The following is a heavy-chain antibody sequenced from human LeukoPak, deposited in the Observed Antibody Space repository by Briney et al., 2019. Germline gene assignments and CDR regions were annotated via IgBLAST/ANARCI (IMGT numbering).Heavy chain of an antibody. D-gene: IGHD2-2*01. V-gene: IGHV3-9*03. J-gene: IGHJ5*02. Sequence: KAGGSLRLSCAASGFTFDDYAMHWVRQAPGKGLEWVSGISWNSGSIGYADSVKGRFTISRDNAKNSLYLQMNSLRAEDMAVYYCAKAHCSSTSCPGRFDTWGQGDLVTVSS. CDR2: ISWNSGSI. CDR3: AKAHCSSTSCPGRFDT. CDR1: GFTFDDYA.